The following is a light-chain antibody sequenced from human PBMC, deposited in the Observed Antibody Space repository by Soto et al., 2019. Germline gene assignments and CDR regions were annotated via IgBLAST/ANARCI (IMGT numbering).Light chain of an antibody. J-gene: IGKJ1*01. CDR2: KAS. CDR1: QTISSW. V-gene: IGKV1-5*03. CDR3: LQYNSYPWT. Sequence: DIQMTQSPSTLSGSVGDRVTITCRASQTISSWLAWYQQKPGKAPKLLIYKASTLKSGVPSRFSGSGSGTEFTLTISSLQPDDFATYYCLQYNSYPWTFGQGTKVDI.